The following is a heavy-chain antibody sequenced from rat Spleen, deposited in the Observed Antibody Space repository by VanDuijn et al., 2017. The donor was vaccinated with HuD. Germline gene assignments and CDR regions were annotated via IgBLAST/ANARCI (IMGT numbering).Heavy chain of an antibody. V-gene: IGHV5-25*01. J-gene: IGHJ1*01. CDR2: ISTGGGNT. CDR3: ARQSYDGSYSYSYFDF. Sequence: EVQLVESGGGLVQPGRSMKLSCAASGFTFSNYYMAWVRQAPTKGLEWVASISTGGGNTYYRDSVKGRFTISRENAKSNQYLQMDSLRSEDTATYYCARQSYDGSYSYSYFDFWGPGTMVTVSS. CDR1: GFTFSNYY. D-gene: IGHD1-12*02.